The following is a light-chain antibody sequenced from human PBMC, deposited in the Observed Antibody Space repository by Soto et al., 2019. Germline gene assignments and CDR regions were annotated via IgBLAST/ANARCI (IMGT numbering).Light chain of an antibody. CDR3: QQYDSWPLT. CDR2: DTS. J-gene: IGKJ4*01. V-gene: IGKV3-15*01. Sequence: EMVITQSPATLSVSPGERATLSCRASQSVISNLAWYQQRPGQAPRLLIYDTSTRATGIPARFSGSGSGTEFALTVSSLQSEDFAVYYCQQYDSWPLTFGGGTKVDIK. CDR1: QSVISN.